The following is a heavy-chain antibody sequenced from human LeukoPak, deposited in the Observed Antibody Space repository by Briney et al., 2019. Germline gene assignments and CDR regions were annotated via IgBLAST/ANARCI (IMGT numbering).Heavy chain of an antibody. CDR1: GFTFSSYG. D-gene: IGHD7-27*01. CDR2: ISYDGSNK. Sequence: PGGSLRLSRAASGFTFSSYGMHWVRQAPGKGLEWVAVISYDGSNKYYADSVKGRFTISRDNAQDSLYLQMDSLRDEDTAVYYCAREDDDWGPNTLDVWGQGTVVTVSS. J-gene: IGHJ3*01. V-gene: IGHV3-30*03. CDR3: AREDDDWGPNTLDV.